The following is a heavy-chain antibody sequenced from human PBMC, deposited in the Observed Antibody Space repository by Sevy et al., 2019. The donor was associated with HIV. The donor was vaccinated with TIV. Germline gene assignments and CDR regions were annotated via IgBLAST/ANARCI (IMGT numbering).Heavy chain of an antibody. J-gene: IGHJ4*02. CDR3: ARVTAVADLYFDY. V-gene: IGHV3-72*01. CDR2: IRNKPNIYTT. CDR1: GFTFSDYY. Sequence: GGSLRLSCATSGFTFSDYYMDWVRQAPGKGLEWVGRIRNKPNIYTTEYAASVKGRFNISRDDSKNSLYLQMNSLKTEATAVYYCARVTAVADLYFDYWGQGTLVTVSS. D-gene: IGHD6-19*01.